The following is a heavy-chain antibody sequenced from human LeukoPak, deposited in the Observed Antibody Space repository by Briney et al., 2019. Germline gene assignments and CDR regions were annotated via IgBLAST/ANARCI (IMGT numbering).Heavy chain of an antibody. J-gene: IGHJ3*02. CDR1: GGSVSGLY. CDR2: IYTCRHI. D-gene: IGHD1-20*01. CDR3: AGNNWNIGFDI. Sequence: SETLSLTCTVSGGSVSGLYWSWIRQPAGEGLEWIGRIYTCRHINFNPSLRTRVTMPGDTPKNQVSLKMNSVTGADTAVNYCAGNNWNIGFDIWGQGTMVTVSS. V-gene: IGHV4-4*07.